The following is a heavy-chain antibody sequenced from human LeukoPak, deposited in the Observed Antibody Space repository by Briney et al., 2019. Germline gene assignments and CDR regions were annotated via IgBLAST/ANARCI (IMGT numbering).Heavy chain of an antibody. CDR3: AKDRLRGYSYGLHILYFDY. V-gene: IGHV3-23*01. CDR1: GFTFSSYG. Sequence: GGSLRLSCAASGFTFSSYGMSWVRQAPGKGLEWVSAISGSGGSTYYADSVKGRFTISRDNPKNTLYLQMNSLRAEDTAVYYCAKDRLRGYSYGLHILYFDYWGQGTLVTVPS. J-gene: IGHJ4*02. CDR2: ISGSGGST. D-gene: IGHD5-18*01.